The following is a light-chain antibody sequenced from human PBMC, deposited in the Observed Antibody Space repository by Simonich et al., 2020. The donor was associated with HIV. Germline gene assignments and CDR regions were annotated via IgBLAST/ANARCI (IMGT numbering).Light chain of an antibody. CDR1: QSVSSN. Sequence: EIVMTQSPATLSLSPEEKATLSCSASQSVSSNFAWYQQKPGQAPRLLIYGASTRATGITARFSGSGSGTEFTLTISSLQSEDFAVYYCQQDKNWWTFGQGTKVEIK. V-gene: IGKV3-15*01. J-gene: IGKJ1*01. CDR2: GAS. CDR3: QQDKNWWT.